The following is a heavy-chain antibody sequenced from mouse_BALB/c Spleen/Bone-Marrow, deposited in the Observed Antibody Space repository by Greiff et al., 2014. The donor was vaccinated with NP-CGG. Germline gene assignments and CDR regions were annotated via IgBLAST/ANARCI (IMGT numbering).Heavy chain of an antibody. D-gene: IGHD4-1*01. CDR3: ARWVPYWEFAY. Sequence: QVQLQQSGAELMKPRASVKISCKATGYTFSSYWIEWVKQRPGHGLEWIGEILPGSGSTNYNEKFKGKATFTADTSSNTAYMQLSSLTSEDSAVYYCARWVPYWEFAYWGQGTQVTVSA. J-gene: IGHJ3*01. CDR1: GYTFSSYW. V-gene: IGHV1-9*01. CDR2: ILPGSGST.